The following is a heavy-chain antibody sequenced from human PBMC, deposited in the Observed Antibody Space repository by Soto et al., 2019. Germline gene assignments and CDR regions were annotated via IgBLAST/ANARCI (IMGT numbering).Heavy chain of an antibody. V-gene: IGHV1-69*08. Sequence: QVQLVQSGAEVKKPGSSVKVSCKASGGTFSSYTISWVRQAPGQGLEWMGRIIPILGIANYAQKFQGRVTITADKSTSTAYMELSSLRSEDTAVYYCARDRGHIVVVVAATGPVQNWFDPWGQGTLVTVSS. J-gene: IGHJ5*02. D-gene: IGHD2-15*01. CDR3: ARDRGHIVVVVAATGPVQNWFDP. CDR1: GGTFSSYT. CDR2: IIPILGIA.